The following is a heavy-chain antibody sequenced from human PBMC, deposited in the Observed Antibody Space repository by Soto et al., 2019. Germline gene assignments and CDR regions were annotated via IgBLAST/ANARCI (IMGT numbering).Heavy chain of an antibody. J-gene: IGHJ4*02. V-gene: IGHV4-39*01. CDR1: GGSISSSSYY. CDR2: IYYSGST. D-gene: IGHD3-10*01. Sequence: SETLSLTCTVSGGSISSSSYYWGWIRQPPGKGLEWIGSIYYSGSTYYNLSLKSRVTISVDTSKNQFSMRMNFVTAAYTAVYYCASRPIFGFPYGPFDYWGQGALVTVS. CDR3: ASRPIFGFPYGPFDY.